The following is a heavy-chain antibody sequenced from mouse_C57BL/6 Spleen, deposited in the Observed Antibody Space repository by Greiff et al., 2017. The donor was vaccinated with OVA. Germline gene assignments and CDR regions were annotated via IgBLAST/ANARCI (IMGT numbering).Heavy chain of an antibody. V-gene: IGHV1-15*01. J-gene: IGHJ2*01. Sequence: VQLQESGAELVRPGASVTLSCKASGYTFTDYEMHWVKQTPVHGLEWIGAIDPETGGTAYNQKFKGKAILTADKSSSTAYMELRSLTSEDSAVYYCTRSNYEGYWGQGTTLTVSS. CDR2: IDPETGGT. D-gene: IGHD2-4*01. CDR1: GYTFTDYE. CDR3: TRSNYEGY.